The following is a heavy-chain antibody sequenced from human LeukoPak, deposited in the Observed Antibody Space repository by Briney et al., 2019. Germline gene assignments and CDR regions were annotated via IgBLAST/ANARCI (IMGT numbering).Heavy chain of an antibody. D-gene: IGHD6-13*01. CDR3: ARGMASGWYEFDY. J-gene: IGHJ4*02. Sequence: PSETLSLTCTVSGGSISSYYWSWIRQPPGKGLEWIGYIYYSGSTNYNPSLKSRVTISVDTSKNQFSLKLSSVTAAVTAVYYCARGMASGWYEFDYWGQGTLVTVSS. CDR1: GGSISSYY. CDR2: IYYSGST. V-gene: IGHV4-59*01.